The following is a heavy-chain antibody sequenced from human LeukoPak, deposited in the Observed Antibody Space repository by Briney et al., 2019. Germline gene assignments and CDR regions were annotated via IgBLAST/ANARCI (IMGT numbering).Heavy chain of an antibody. D-gene: IGHD3-3*01. CDR3: ARVSDFWSGPSYYYGMDV. CDR1: GGSISGYY. Sequence: SETLSLTCTVSGGSISGYYWSWIRQPPGKGLEWIGEINHSGSTNYNPSLKSRVTISVDTSKNQFSLKLSSVTAADTAVYYCARVSDFWSGPSYYYGMDVWGQGTTVTVSS. J-gene: IGHJ6*02. V-gene: IGHV4-34*01. CDR2: INHSGST.